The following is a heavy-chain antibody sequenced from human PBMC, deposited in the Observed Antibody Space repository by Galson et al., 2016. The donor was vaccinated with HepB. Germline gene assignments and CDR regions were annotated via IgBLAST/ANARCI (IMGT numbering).Heavy chain of an antibody. D-gene: IGHD3-22*01. J-gene: IGHJ3*02. V-gene: IGHV3-53*01. CDR1: GFSVSGKY. Sequence: SLRLSCAASGFSVSGKYMSWARQAPGQGLEWVSAIFSGDATYYRDSVKGRFTISRDRSKNTLYLQMNNLRAEDTAIYYCEGYSDPFDIWGQGTMVTVSS. CDR2: IFSGDAT. CDR3: EGYSDPFDI.